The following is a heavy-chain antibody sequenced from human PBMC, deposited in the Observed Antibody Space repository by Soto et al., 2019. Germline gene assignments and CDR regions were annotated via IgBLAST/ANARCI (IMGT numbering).Heavy chain of an antibody. CDR2: IIPIFGTA. D-gene: IGHD5-18*01. CDR3: ARIPRYSFPTSDDLDS. J-gene: IGHJ4*02. V-gene: IGHV1-69*06. CDR1: GGTFSSYA. Sequence: SVKVSCKASGGTFSSYAISWVRQAPGHGLEWMGGIIPIFGTANYAQKFQGRVTITADKSTSTAYMELSSLRSDDTAAYYCARIPRYSFPTSDDLDSWGQGTLVTVSS.